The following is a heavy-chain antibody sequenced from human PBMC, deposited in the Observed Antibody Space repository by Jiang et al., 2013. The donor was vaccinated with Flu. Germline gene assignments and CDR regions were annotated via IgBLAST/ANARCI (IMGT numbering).Heavy chain of an antibody. CDR2: IYYSGST. J-gene: IGHJ4*02. Sequence: GSGLVKPSETLSLTCTVPGGSISSSSYYWGWIRQPPGKGLEWIGSIYYSGSTYYNPSLKSRVTISVDTSKNQFSLKLSSVTAADTAVYYCARTYYYDSRSYYWGQGTLVTVSS. CDR1: GGSISSSSYY. D-gene: IGHD3-22*01. CDR3: ARTYYYDSRSYY. V-gene: IGHV4-39*01.